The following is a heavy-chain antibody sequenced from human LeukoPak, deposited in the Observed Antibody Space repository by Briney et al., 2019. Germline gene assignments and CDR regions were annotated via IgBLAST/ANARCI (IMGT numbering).Heavy chain of an antibody. CDR2: ISGSGGST. J-gene: IGHJ5*02. V-gene: IGHV3-23*01. CDR3: ARDRPHNWFDP. Sequence: GGSLRLSCAASGFTFSSYAMSWVRQAPGKGLEWVSAISGSGGSTYYADSVKGRFTISRDNAKNTLYLQMNSLRPEDTAVYYCARDRPHNWFDPWGQGTLVTVSS. CDR1: GFTFSSYA.